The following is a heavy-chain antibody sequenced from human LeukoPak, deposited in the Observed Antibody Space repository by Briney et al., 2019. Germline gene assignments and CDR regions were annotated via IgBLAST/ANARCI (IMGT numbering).Heavy chain of an antibody. CDR3: ARGGWWDNWNRLDS. CDR2: INHSGST. V-gene: IGHV4-34*01. Sequence: PSETLSLTCAVYGGSFSSYYWNWIRQPPGKGLEWIGEINHSGSTNYNPSLKSRLSISVDTSKNQVSLKLTSVTAADTAVYYCARGGWWDNWNRLDSWGQGTLVTVSS. CDR1: GGSFSSYY. J-gene: IGHJ5*01. D-gene: IGHD1-1*01.